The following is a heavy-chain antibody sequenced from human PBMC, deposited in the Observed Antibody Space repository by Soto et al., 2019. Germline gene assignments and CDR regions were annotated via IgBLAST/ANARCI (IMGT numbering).Heavy chain of an antibody. CDR1: GFTFSSDA. J-gene: IGHJ4*02. Sequence: PGGSLRLACAASGFTFSSDAMSWVRQAPGKGLELVSAISGSGGSTYYADSVKGRFTISRDNSKNTLYLHMNSLRAEDTAVYYCAQDIFSEITVTFSEWGQGTLVTVSS. CDR3: AQDIFSEITVTFSE. D-gene: IGHD1-20*01. CDR2: ISGSGGST. V-gene: IGHV3-23*01.